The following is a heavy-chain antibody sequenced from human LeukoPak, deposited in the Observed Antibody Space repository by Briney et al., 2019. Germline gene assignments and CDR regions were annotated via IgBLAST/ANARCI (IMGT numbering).Heavy chain of an antibody. D-gene: IGHD6-19*01. J-gene: IGHJ5*02. CDR1: GYTFTGYY. Sequence: ASVKVSCKASGYTFTGYYMRWVRQAPGQGLEWMGWINPNSGGTNYAQKFQGRVTMTRDTSISTAYMELSRLRSDDTAVYYCARNGYSSGWYFGHNWFDPWGQGTLVTVSS. V-gene: IGHV1-2*02. CDR2: INPNSGGT. CDR3: ARNGYSSGWYFGHNWFDP.